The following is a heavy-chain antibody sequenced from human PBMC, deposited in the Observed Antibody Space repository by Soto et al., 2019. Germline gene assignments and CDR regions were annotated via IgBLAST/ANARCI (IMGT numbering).Heavy chain of an antibody. CDR3: ARDRTTGTRNFDS. V-gene: IGHV1-18*01. Sequence: ASVKVSCKASGYTFTSYGIIWVRQAPGQGLEWMGWISAYNGNTNYAQKLQGRVTMTTDTTTSTAYMELRSLRSDDTAVYYCARDRTTGTRNFDSWGQGTLVTVSS. CDR1: GYTFTSYG. D-gene: IGHD4-17*01. CDR2: ISAYNGNT. J-gene: IGHJ4*02.